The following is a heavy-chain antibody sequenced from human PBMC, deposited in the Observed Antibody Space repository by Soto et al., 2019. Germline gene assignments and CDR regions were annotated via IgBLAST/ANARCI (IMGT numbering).Heavy chain of an antibody. J-gene: IGHJ4*02. CDR2: IYYSGST. V-gene: IGHV4-39*02. D-gene: IGHD3-10*01. CDR3: AGDYGSGSWDFDY. CDR1: GGSISSSSYY. Sequence: SETLSLTCTVSGGSISSSSYYWGWIRQPPGKGLEWIGSIYYSGSTYYNPSLKSRVTISVDTSKNQFSLKLSSVTAADTAVYYCAGDYGSGSWDFDYWGQGTLVTVSS.